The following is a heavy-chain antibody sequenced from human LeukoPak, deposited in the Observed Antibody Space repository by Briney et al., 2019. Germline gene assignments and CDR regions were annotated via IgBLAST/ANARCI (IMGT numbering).Heavy chain of an antibody. Sequence: GGSLRLSCAASGFSFSGYAMHWVRQAPGKGLEYVSAISSNGGSTYYANSVKGRFTISRDNSKNTLYLQMGSLRAEDTAVYYCARDFTAMVPYWGQGTLVTVSS. CDR3: ARDFTAMVPY. D-gene: IGHD5-18*01. V-gene: IGHV3-64*01. CDR2: ISSNGGST. J-gene: IGHJ4*02. CDR1: GFSFSGYA.